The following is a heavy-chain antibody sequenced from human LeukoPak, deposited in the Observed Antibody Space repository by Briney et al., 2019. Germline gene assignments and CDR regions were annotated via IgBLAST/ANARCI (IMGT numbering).Heavy chain of an antibody. J-gene: IGHJ5*02. V-gene: IGHV4-34*01. CDR3: ARSITKWFDP. CDR2: IYYSGSI. Sequence: SETLSLTCAVYGGSFSGYYWSWIRQPPGKGLEWIGSIYYSGSIYYNPSLKSRVTISVDTSKNQFSLKLSSVTAADTAVYYCARSITKWFDPWGQGTLVTVSS. D-gene: IGHD3-10*01. CDR1: GGSFSGYY.